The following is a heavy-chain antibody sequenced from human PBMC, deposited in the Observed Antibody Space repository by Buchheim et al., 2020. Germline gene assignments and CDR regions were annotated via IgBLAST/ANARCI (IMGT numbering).Heavy chain of an antibody. J-gene: IGHJ4*02. V-gene: IGHV4-34*01. CDR1: GGSFSTYY. CDR3: AIDGYCSGGSCSY. D-gene: IGHD2-15*01. Sequence: QVQLQQWGTGLLKPSETLSLTCAVYGGSFSTYYWNWIRQPPGKGLEWIGEINHSGTTNYNPSLKSRVTISVDTSKNQFSLNLSSVTAANTAVYYCAIDGYCSGGSCSYWGQGTL. CDR2: INHSGTT.